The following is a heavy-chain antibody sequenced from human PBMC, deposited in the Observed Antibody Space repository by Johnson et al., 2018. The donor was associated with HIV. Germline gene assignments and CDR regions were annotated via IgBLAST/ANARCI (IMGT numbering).Heavy chain of an antibody. Sequence: VQLVESGGGMVRPGGSLRLSCAASGFIFNDYVMNWVRQAPGKGLEWVGRIKSKTDGGTTDYAAPVKGRFTISRDDSKNTLYLQMNSLKTEDTAVYYCTTDQGYYGDAFDIWGQGTMVTVSS. CDR3: TTDQGYYGDAFDI. CDR1: GFIFNDYV. D-gene: IGHD3-10*01. J-gene: IGHJ3*02. V-gene: IGHV3-15*01. CDR2: IKSKTDGGTT.